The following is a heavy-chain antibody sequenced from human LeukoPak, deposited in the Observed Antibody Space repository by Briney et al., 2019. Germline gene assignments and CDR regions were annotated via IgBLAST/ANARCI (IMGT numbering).Heavy chain of an antibody. CDR3: ARTNDYGDPYFDY. Sequence: PSETLSLTCAVYGGSFSGYYWSWIRQPPGKGLEWIGEINHSGSTNYNPSLKSRVTISVDRSKNQFSLKLSSVTAADTAVYYCARTNDYGDPYFDYWGQGTLVTVSS. CDR1: GGSFSGYY. CDR2: INHSGST. V-gene: IGHV4-34*01. D-gene: IGHD4-17*01. J-gene: IGHJ4*02.